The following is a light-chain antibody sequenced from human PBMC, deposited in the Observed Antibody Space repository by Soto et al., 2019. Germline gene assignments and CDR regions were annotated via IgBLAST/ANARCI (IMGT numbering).Light chain of an antibody. CDR1: QSLLHSNGYNY. CDR3: MQALQTPA. Sequence: DIVMTHSPLSLPVTPGEPASISCRSSQSLLHSNGYNYLDWYLQKPGQSPQLLIYLGSNRASGVPDRLSGSGSGTDFTLKISRVEAEDVGVYYCMQALQTPAFGLGRKV. V-gene: IGKV2-28*01. CDR2: LGS. J-gene: IGKJ1*01.